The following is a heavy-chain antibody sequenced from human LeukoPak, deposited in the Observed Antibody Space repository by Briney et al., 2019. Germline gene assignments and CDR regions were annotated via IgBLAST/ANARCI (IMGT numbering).Heavy chain of an antibody. Sequence: ASVKVSCKSSGYTLNTYGVSWVRQAPGQGLEWMGWISGYNDKKEFAQKFQGRVTMTTDASTNTTYIELRSPTYHDTAVYYCARDRDWIAVAGSPRYCDYWGQGSLVTVSS. CDR3: ARDRDWIAVAGSPRYCDY. CDR1: GYTLNTYG. J-gene: IGHJ4*02. D-gene: IGHD6-19*01. V-gene: IGHV1-18*01. CDR2: ISGYNDKK.